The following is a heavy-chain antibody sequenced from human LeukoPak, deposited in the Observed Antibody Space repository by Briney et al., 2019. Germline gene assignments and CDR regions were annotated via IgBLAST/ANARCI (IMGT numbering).Heavy chain of an antibody. D-gene: IGHD1-26*01. CDR3: ARDYRRYYYYYGMDV. CDR1: GYTFTSYD. Sequence: ASVKVSCKASGYTFTSYDINWVRQATGQGLEWMGWMNPNSGNTGYAQKFQGRVTMTRNTSISTAYMELSSLRSEATAVYYCARDYRRYYYYYGMDVWGQGTMVTVSS. J-gene: IGHJ6*02. CDR2: MNPNSGNT. V-gene: IGHV1-8*01.